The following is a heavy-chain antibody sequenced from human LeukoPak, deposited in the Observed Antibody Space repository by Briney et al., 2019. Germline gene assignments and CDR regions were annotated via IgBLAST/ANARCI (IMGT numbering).Heavy chain of an antibody. V-gene: IGHV3-30*18. CDR2: ISYDGSNK. J-gene: IGHJ4*02. D-gene: IGHD3-22*01. Sequence: GGSLRLSCAASGFTFSSYGMHWVRQAPGKGLEWVAVISYDGSNKYYADSVKGRFTISRDNSKNTLYLQMNSLRAEDTAVYYCAKDFYYDSSGYYYPFDYWGQGTLVTVSS. CDR3: AKDFYYDSSGYYYPFDY. CDR1: GFTFSSYG.